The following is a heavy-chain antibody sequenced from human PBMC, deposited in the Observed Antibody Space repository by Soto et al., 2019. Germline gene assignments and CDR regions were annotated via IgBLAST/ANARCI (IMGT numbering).Heavy chain of an antibody. J-gene: IGHJ4*02. V-gene: IGHV3-30*03. CDR3: GRAHYDLWSGTRDYFDY. D-gene: IGHD3-3*01. Sequence: QVQLVESGGGVVQSGKSLRLSCAASGFTFRNYAMHWVRQAPGKGLEWVAVISYDGSEKFYAASVEGRFAISRDKSGNTVYLQMNSLRVEDTAVYYCGRAHYDLWSGTRDYFDYWGQGALVTVSS. CDR1: GFTFRNYA. CDR2: ISYDGSEK.